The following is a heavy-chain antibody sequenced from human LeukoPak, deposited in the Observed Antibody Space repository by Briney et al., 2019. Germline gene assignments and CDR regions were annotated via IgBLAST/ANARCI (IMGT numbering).Heavy chain of an antibody. CDR3: SLEGSSWYRYFQH. CDR2: IKQDGSEK. D-gene: IGHD6-13*01. V-gene: IGHV3-7*05. Sequence: GGSLRLSCAASGFTFSSYWMSWVRQAPGKGLEWVTNIKQDGSEKYYVDSVKGRFTISRDNAKNSLYLQMNSLRAEDTAVYYSSLEGSSWYRYFQHWGQGTLVTVSS. J-gene: IGHJ1*01. CDR1: GFTFSSYW.